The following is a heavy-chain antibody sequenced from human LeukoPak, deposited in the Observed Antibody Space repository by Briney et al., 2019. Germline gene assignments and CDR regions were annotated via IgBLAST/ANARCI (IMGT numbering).Heavy chain of an antibody. Sequence: PGGSLRLSCAASGFTFSSYSMNWVRQAPGKGLEWVSAISGSGGSTYYADSVKGRFTISRDNSKNTLYLQMNSLRAEDTAVYYCAKDTSWAAAGDYFDYWGQGTLVTVSS. D-gene: IGHD6-13*01. CDR1: GFTFSSYS. J-gene: IGHJ4*02. CDR2: ISGSGGST. CDR3: AKDTSWAAAGDYFDY. V-gene: IGHV3-23*01.